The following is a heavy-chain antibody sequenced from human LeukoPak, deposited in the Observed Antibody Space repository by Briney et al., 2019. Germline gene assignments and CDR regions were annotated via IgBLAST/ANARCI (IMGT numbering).Heavy chain of an antibody. V-gene: IGHV1-69*04. Sequence: GASVKVSCKASGGTFSSYAISWVRQAPGQGLEWMGRIIPILGIANYAQKFQGRVTITADKSTSTAYMELSSLRSEDTAVYYCASAYCGGDCYDYYYYGMDVWGQGTTVTVSS. CDR3: ASAYCGGDCYDYYYYGMDV. D-gene: IGHD2-21*02. J-gene: IGHJ6*02. CDR2: IIPILGIA. CDR1: GGTFSSYA.